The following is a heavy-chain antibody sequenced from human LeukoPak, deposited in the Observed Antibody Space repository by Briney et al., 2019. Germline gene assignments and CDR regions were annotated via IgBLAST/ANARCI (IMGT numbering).Heavy chain of an antibody. J-gene: IGHJ4*02. V-gene: IGHV3-53*01. CDR1: GFTVSSNY. Sequence: GGSLRLSCAASGFTVSSNYMNWVRQAPGKGLEWVSVIYGGGNIYYADSVKGRFTISRDNSKNTLYLQMNSLRVEDTAVYHCVKGSAASRPYYFDCWGQGTLVTVSS. CDR2: IYGGGNI. CDR3: VKGSAASRPYYFDC. D-gene: IGHD6-25*01.